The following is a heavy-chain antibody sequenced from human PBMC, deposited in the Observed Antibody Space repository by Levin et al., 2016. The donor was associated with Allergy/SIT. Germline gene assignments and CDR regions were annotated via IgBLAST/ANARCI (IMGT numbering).Heavy chain of an antibody. Sequence: GGSLRLSCAASGFTFSSYAMTWVRQAPGKGLEWVSTIFGGGDTTYYADSVKGRFTISRDNSKNTLFLQMNSLRAEDTAVYYCTTVVAGMRYWGQGTLVTVSS. V-gene: IGHV3-23*01. D-gene: IGHD1-14*01. CDR2: IFGGGDTT. CDR3: TTVVAGMRY. J-gene: IGHJ4*02. CDR1: GFTFSSYA.